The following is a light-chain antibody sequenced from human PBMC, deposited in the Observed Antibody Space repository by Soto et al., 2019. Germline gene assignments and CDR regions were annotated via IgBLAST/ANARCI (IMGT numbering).Light chain of an antibody. Sequence: QSILTQPPSVSAAPGQRVTISCSGRNSDIGTYYVYWYQQLPGTAPKLLIYENNKRPSGIPDRFSASKSGTSATLGITGLQTGDEAHYYCGTWDTNLSVVFGGGTQLTVL. CDR2: ENN. CDR3: GTWDTNLSVV. V-gene: IGLV1-51*01. J-gene: IGLJ7*01. CDR1: NSDIGTYY.